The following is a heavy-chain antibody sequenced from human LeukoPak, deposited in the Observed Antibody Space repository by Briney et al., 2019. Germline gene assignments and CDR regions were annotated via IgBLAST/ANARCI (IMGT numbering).Heavy chain of an antibody. J-gene: IGHJ4*02. CDR3: ARDGPYYDVLTGYPPFDY. V-gene: IGHV3-30-3*01. CDR1: GFTFSSYT. D-gene: IGHD3-9*01. CDR2: ISYDGINT. Sequence: GGSLRLSFAASGFTFSSYTIHWVRQAPGKGLEWVAVISYDGINTYYADSVKGRFTISRDSSKNTLYLQMNSLRAEDTAVYYCARDGPYYDVLTGYPPFDYWGQGTLVTVSS.